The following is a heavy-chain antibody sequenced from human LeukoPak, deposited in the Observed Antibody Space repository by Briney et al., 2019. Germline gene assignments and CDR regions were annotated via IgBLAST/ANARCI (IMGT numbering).Heavy chain of an antibody. J-gene: IGHJ5*02. CDR1: GGSFSGYY. Sequence: PSETLSLTCAVYGGSFSGYYWSWIRQPPGKGLEWIGRIYTSGSTNYNPSLKSRVTISVDTSKNQFSLKLSSVTAADTAVYYCARDSGTTGEVRFDPWGQGTLVTVSS. CDR3: ARDSGTTGEVRFDP. D-gene: IGHD3-10*01. V-gene: IGHV4-4*07. CDR2: IYTSGST.